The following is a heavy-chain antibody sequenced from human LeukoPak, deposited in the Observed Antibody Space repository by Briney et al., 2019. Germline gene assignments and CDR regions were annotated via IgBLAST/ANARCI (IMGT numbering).Heavy chain of an antibody. V-gene: IGHV3-23*01. Sequence: PGGSLRLSCAASGFTFSSYAMSWVRQAPGKGLEWVSAISGSGGSTYYADSVKGRFTISRDNSKNTLYLQMNSLRAEDTAVYYCAKAPGGFYDSSGLAFDYWGQGTLVTVSS. CDR2: ISGSGGST. CDR3: AKAPGGFYDSSGLAFDY. CDR1: GFTFSSYA. J-gene: IGHJ4*02. D-gene: IGHD3-22*01.